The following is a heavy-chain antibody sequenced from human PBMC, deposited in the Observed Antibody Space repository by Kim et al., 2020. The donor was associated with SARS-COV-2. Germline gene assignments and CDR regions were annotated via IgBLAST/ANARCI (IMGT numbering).Heavy chain of an antibody. CDR3: AKARGFFGSGSHAN. D-gene: IGHD3-10*01. Sequence: GGSLRLSCAASGFTFSSYAMSWVRQAPGKGLEWVSAISGSGGSTYYANSVKGRVTISRDNSKNTLYLQMNSLRAEDTAVYYCAKARGFFGSGSHANWGQGNLVTVSS. J-gene: IGHJ4*02. V-gene: IGHV3-23*01. CDR2: ISGSGGST. CDR1: GFTFSSYA.